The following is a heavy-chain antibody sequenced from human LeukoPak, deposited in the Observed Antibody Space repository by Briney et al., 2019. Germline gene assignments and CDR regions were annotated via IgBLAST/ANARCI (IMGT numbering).Heavy chain of an antibody. CDR1: GFTFDDYA. CDR3: AKDQGFMIVGVFPPFDY. V-gene: IGHV3-9*01. Sequence: GGSLRLSCAASGFTFDDYAMHWVRQAPGKGLEWVSGISWNSGSIGYADSVKGRFTISRDSAKNSLYLQMNSLRAEDTALYYCAKDQGFMIVGVFPPFDYWGQGTLVTVSS. J-gene: IGHJ4*02. CDR2: ISWNSGSI. D-gene: IGHD3-22*01.